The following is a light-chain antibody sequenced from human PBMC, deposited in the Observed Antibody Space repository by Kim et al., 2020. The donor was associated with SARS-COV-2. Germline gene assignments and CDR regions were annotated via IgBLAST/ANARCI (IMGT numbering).Light chain of an antibody. Sequence: SASVGVRVTITCQASQDIRNINWYQQKPGKAPALLIHGASNLETGVPSRFSGSGSGTNFHLTISGLQPEDIATYHCQQYDELPLTFGQGTKMDIK. J-gene: IGKJ1*01. CDR1: QDIRN. V-gene: IGKV1-33*01. CDR3: QQYDELPLT. CDR2: GAS.